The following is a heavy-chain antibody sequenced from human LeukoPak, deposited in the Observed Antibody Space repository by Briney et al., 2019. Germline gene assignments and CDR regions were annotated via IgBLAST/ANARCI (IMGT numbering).Heavy chain of an antibody. CDR2: IYTSGST. V-gene: IGHV4-61*02. Sequence: SQTLSLTCTVSGGSISSGSYYWSWIRQPAGKGLEWIGRIYTSGSTNYNPSLKSRVTISVDTSRNQFSLKLSSVTAADTAVYYCARWTSIKYYYDSSGYYLDDAFDIRGQGTMVTVSS. CDR1: GGSISSGSYY. J-gene: IGHJ3*02. D-gene: IGHD3-22*01. CDR3: ARWTSIKYYYDSSGYYLDDAFDI.